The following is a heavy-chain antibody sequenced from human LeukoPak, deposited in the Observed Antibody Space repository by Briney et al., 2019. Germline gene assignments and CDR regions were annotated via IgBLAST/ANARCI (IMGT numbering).Heavy chain of an antibody. CDR3: AKSTVVVVVAASVDY. CDR2: IRYDGSNK. J-gene: IGHJ4*02. D-gene: IGHD2-15*01. V-gene: IGHV3-30*02. Sequence: IRYDGSNKYYADSVRGRFTISRDNSKNTLYLQMNSLRAEGTAVYYCAKSTVVVVVAASVDYWGQGTLVTVSS.